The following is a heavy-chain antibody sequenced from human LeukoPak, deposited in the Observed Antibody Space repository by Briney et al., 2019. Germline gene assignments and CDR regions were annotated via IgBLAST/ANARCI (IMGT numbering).Heavy chain of an antibody. CDR3: VRGGYCSSTICYWYNAFDM. Sequence: GGSLRLSCAASGFTFSSYEMSWVRQAPGTGLEWVSYIATGGSAIYYADSVKGRFTISRDNAKNSLYLQMNSLRAEDMAVYYCVRGGYCSSTICYWYNAFDMWGQGTMVTVSS. V-gene: IGHV3-48*03. J-gene: IGHJ3*02. D-gene: IGHD2-2*01. CDR1: GFTFSSYE. CDR2: IATGGSAI.